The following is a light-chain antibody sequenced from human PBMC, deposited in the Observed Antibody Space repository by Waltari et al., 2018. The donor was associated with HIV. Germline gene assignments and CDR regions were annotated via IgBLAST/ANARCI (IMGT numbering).Light chain of an antibody. V-gene: IGLV2-8*01. CDR2: EVT. Sequence: QSALTQPPSASGSPGQSVTISCTGTSSDVGGYNYVSWYQQHPGKAPKLMIYEVTKRPAGVPDRFSGSKSGNTASLTVSGLQADDEADYYCSSYAGSNNVYVFGTGTKVTV. CDR1: SSDVGGYNY. J-gene: IGLJ1*01. CDR3: SSYAGSNNVYV.